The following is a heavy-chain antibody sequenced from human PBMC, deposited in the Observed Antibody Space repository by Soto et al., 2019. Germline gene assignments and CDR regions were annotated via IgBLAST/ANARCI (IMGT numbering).Heavy chain of an antibody. D-gene: IGHD3-10*01. CDR3: ARRGVGGKFVP. CDR1: GGTVVSHY. V-gene: IGHV4-59*08. J-gene: IGHJ5*02. CDR2: IYYSGST. Sequence: QVQLQESGPGLVKPSETLSLTCTVSGGTVVSHYWSWVRQPPGKGLEWIGYIYYSGSTNYNPSLKRRVTISVDMSKNQISLKLSSVTAADTAVSYCARRGVGGKFVPWGQGTLVTVSS.